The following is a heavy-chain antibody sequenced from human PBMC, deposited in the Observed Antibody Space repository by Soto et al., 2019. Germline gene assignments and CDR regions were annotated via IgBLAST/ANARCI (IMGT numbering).Heavy chain of an antibody. V-gene: IGHV3-48*01. CDR2: ISGSSSTT. J-gene: IGHJ4*02. CDR3: ARDGNGYNNFDY. CDR1: GFTCSSYS. D-gene: IGHD1-1*01. Sequence: SGGSLRLSCAASGFTCSSYSLNWVRQAPGKGLEWVSYISGSSSTTYYADSVQGRFTISRDNAKNSLYLQMNSLRAEDTAVYYCARDGNGYNNFDYWGQGTLVTVSS.